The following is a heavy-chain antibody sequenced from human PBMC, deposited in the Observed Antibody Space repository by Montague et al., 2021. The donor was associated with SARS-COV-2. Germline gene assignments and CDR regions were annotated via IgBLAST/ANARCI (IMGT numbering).Heavy chain of an antibody. Sequence: SETLSLTCTVSGDSISSSSYFWGWIRQPPGKGLEWIGSIYYSGSTFYNPSLKSRVTISVDTSKKQFPLKLTSVTAADTALYFCATHGGAGYGPFDSWGQGTLVAVPS. CDR3: ATHGGAGYGPFDS. CDR1: GDSISSSSYF. J-gene: IGHJ4*02. D-gene: IGHD5-12*01. CDR2: IYYSGST. V-gene: IGHV4-39*01.